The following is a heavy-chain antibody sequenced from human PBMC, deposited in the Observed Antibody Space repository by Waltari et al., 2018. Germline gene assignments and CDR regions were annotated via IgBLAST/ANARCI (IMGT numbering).Heavy chain of an antibody. D-gene: IGHD3-10*01. J-gene: IGHJ4*02. Sequence: TFSSYAISWVRQAPGQGLEWMGGISPIFGTANYAQKFQGRVTITTDESTSTAYMELSSLRSEDTAVYYCARSRGPFANEALFDYWGQGTLVTVSS. CDR3: ARSRGPFANEALFDY. CDR1: TFSSYA. V-gene: IGHV1-69*05. CDR2: ISPIFGTA.